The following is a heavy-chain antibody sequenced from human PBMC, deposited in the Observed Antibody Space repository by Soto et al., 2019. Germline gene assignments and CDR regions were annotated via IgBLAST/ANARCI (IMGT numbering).Heavy chain of an antibody. CDR3: ARGSRGYSSSWFAWFDP. J-gene: IGHJ5*02. CDR2: IYYSGST. Sequence: SETLSLTCTVSGGSISSGGYYWSWIRQHPGKGLEWIGYIYYSGSTYYNPSLKSRVTISVDTSKNQFSLKLSSVTAADTAVYYCARGSRGYSSSWFAWFDPWGQGTLVTVSS. CDR1: GGSISSGGYY. D-gene: IGHD6-13*01. V-gene: IGHV4-31*03.